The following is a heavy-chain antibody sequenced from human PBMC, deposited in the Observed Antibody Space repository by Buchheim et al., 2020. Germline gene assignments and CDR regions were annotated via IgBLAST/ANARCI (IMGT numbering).Heavy chain of an antibody. J-gene: IGHJ4*02. CDR2: IWYDGSNQ. D-gene: IGHD2-21*01. V-gene: IGHV3-33*01. Sequence: QVQLVESGGGVVQPGRSLRLSCAASGFTFSSYGMHWVRQAPGKGLEWVAVIWYDGSNQYYADSVKGRFTISRDNSKNTLYLQKNSLRDEDTAVDDCASMGWGGSRGEYCGGECYSFDYWGQGTL. CDR1: GFTFSSYG. CDR3: ASMGWGGSRGEYCGGECYSFDY.